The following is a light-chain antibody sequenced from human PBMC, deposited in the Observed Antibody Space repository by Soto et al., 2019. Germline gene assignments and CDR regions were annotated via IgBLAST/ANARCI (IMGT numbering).Light chain of an antibody. J-gene: IGKJ1*01. CDR3: LQGTHWPWT. Sequence: DVVLTQSPLSLPVTLGQPASISCRSSQSLIHSDGSTYLSWFQQRPGQSPRRLIYEVSDRDSGVXDEXSGSGSGSDFTLKISRVEAEDVGVYYCLQGTHWPWTFGQGTKVEIK. CDR2: EVS. CDR1: QSLIHSDGSTY. V-gene: IGKV2-30*02.